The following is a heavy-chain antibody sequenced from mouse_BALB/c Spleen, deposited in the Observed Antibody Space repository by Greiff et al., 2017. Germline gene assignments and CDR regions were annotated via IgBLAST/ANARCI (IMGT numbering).Heavy chain of an antibody. CDR2: IRSKSNNYAT. D-gene: IGHD2-14*01. J-gene: IGHJ2*01. CDR1: GFTFNTYA. CDR3: VSGRYDAFDY. V-gene: IGHV10-1*02. Sequence: EVKLVESGGGLVQPKGSLKLSCAASGFTFNTYAMNWVRQAPGKGLEWVARIRSKSNNYATYYADSVKDRFTISRDDSQSMLYLQMNNLKTEDTAMYYCVSGRYDAFDYWGQGTTLTVSS.